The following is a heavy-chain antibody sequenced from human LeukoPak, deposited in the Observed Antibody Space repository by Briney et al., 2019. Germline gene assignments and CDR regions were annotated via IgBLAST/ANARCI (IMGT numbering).Heavy chain of an antibody. Sequence: ASVKVSCKVSGYTLTELSMHWVRQAPGKGLEWMGGFDPEDGETIYAQKFQGRVTVTEDTSTDTAYMELSSLRSEDTAVYYCATVVTPFFGRDYWGQGTLVTVSS. J-gene: IGHJ4*02. CDR1: GYTLTELS. CDR2: FDPEDGET. CDR3: ATVVTPFFGRDY. D-gene: IGHD4-23*01. V-gene: IGHV1-24*01.